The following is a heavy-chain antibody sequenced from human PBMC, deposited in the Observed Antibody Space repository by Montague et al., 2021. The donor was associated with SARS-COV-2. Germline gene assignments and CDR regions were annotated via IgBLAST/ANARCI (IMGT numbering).Heavy chain of an antibody. CDR3: ARDRDWDDWCGMDV. Sequence: SLRLSFAASGFIFSSYEMNWVRQAPGKGLEWISYISSSGGGSTKHYTDSVKGRFTISRDNAKNSLYLQMNSLRVEDTAIYYCARDRDWDDWCGMDVWGQGPTVTV. J-gene: IGHJ6*02. CDR2: ISSSGGGSTK. D-gene: IGHD2-21*01. CDR1: GFIFSSYE. V-gene: IGHV3-48*03.